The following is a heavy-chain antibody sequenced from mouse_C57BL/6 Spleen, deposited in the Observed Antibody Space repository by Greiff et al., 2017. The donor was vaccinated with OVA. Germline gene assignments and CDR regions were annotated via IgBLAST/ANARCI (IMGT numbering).Heavy chain of an antibody. V-gene: IGHV1-50*01. CDR2: IDPSDSYT. Sequence: VQLQQSGAELVKPGASVKLSCKASGYTFTSYWMQWVKQRPGQGLEWIGEIDPSDSYTNYNQKFKGKATLTVDTSSSTAYMQLSSLTSEDSAVYYCARGGRMAYAMDYWGQGTSVTVSS. CDR3: ARGGRMAYAMDY. CDR1: GYTFTSYW. J-gene: IGHJ4*01. D-gene: IGHD1-1*02.